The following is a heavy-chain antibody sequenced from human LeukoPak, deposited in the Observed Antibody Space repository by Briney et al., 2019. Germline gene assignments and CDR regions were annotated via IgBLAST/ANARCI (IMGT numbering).Heavy chain of an antibody. CDR3: ARNMGSGSLHY. J-gene: IGHJ4*02. V-gene: IGHV1-3*01. D-gene: IGHD1-26*01. CDR1: GYTFTTYA. Sequence: ASVKVSCKASGYTFTTYAIHWVRQAPGQRLEWMGWIDAGNAKTRYSQKFQGRVTISRDTSASTMYMDLSSLRSEDTAVYYCARNMGSGSLHYWGQGTLVTVSS. CDR2: IDAGNAKT.